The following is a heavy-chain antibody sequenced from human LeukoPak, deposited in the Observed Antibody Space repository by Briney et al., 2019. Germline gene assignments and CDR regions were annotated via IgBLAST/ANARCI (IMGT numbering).Heavy chain of an antibody. CDR1: GFTFSDFY. V-gene: IGHV3-11*01. D-gene: IGHD1-20*01. CDR2: ISSSGSTI. CDR3: ARRRYNWNAIDY. Sequence: GGSLRLSCAASGFTFSDFYMSWIRQAPGKGLEWVSYISSSGSTIYYADSVKGRFTISRDNAKNSLYLQMNSLRAEDTAVYYCARRRYNWNAIDYWGQGTLVTVSS. J-gene: IGHJ4*02.